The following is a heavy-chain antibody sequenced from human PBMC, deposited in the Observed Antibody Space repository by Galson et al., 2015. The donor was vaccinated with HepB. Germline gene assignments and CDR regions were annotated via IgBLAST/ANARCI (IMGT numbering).Heavy chain of an antibody. J-gene: IGHJ4*02. V-gene: IGHV3-48*03. Sequence: SLRLSCAASGFSFGYYDMNWVRQAPGKGLEWVSYISSSGSSKYYADSVKGRLTISRDNAKNTLYLQLNSLRVEDTAVYYCVRDRQLWFTWGQGTLVTVSS. CDR3: VRDRQLWFT. CDR1: GFSFGYYD. D-gene: IGHD3-22*01. CDR2: ISSSGSSK.